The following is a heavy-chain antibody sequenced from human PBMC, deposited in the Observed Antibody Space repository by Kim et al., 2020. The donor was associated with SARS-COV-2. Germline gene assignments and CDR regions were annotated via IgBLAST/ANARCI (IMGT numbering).Heavy chain of an antibody. CDR3: SRGASVPGNYYFFF. Sequence: ASVKVSCKASGYTFTSYNINWVRQATGQGLDWMGWMNPNTGNAGFTQKFQGRIIMTRNTSISTAYMELSSLRSDDTAVYYFSRGASVPGNYYFFFWGQGT. J-gene: IGHJ4*02. CDR2: MNPNTGNA. V-gene: IGHV1-8*01. CDR1: GYTFTSYN. D-gene: IGHD6-19*01.